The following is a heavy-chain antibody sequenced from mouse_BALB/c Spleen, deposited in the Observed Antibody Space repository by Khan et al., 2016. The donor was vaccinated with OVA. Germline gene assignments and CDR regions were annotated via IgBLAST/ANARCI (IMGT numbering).Heavy chain of an antibody. CDR1: GFSLTSYD. J-gene: IGHJ1*01. CDR2: IWTGGGT. D-gene: IGHD1-1*01. CDR3: VRRGHYYGSFYWYFDV. Sequence: VELVESGPGLVAPSQSLSITCTVSGFSLTSYDISWIRQSPGKGLEWLGVIWTGGGTNYNSAFMSRLSISKDNSKSQVFLKMNSLKTDDTAIYYLVRRGHYYGSFYWYFDVWGAGTTVTVSS. V-gene: IGHV2-9-2*01.